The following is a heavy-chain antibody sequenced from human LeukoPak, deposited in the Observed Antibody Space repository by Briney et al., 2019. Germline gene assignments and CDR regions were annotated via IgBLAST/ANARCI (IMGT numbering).Heavy chain of an antibody. D-gene: IGHD5-24*01. J-gene: IGHJ4*02. CDR3: ARVRSGWLQPLSNSLYEFDY. CDR2: IYTGGTT. Sequence: PGGSLRLSCAASGFTVSSNYMSWVRQTPGKGLEGVSLIYTGGTTYYADSVKGRFTISRDNSENTLYLQMNSLTTEDTAVYYCARVRSGWLQPLSNSLYEFDYWGQGTLVTVSS. CDR1: GFTVSSNY. V-gene: IGHV3-66*02.